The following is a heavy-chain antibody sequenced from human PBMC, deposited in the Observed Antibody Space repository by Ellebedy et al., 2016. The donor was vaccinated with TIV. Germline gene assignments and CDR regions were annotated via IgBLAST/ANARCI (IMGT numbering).Heavy chain of an antibody. CDR1: GYTLTELS. J-gene: IGHJ3*02. CDR2: FDPEDGET. CDR3: ATDGSYYFAAFDI. Sequence: ASVKVSCXVSGYTLTELSMHWVRQAPGKGLEWMGGFDPEDGETIYAQKFQGRVTMTEDTSTDTAYMELSSLRSEDTAVYYCATDGSYYFAAFDIWGQGTMVTVSS. V-gene: IGHV1-24*01. D-gene: IGHD1-26*01.